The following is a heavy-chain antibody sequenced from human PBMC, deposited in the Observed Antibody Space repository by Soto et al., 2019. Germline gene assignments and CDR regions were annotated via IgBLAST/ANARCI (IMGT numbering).Heavy chain of an antibody. Sequence: GGSLRLSCAASGFTFSSYSMNWVRQAPGKGLEWVSYISSSSSTIYYADSVKGRFTISRDNATNSLYLQMNSLRDEDTAVYYCAREQTSGSYYFYDYGMDVWGQGTTGTVSS. CDR2: ISSSSSTI. CDR1: GFTFSSYS. CDR3: AREQTSGSYYFYDYGMDV. J-gene: IGHJ6*02. V-gene: IGHV3-48*02. D-gene: IGHD1-26*01.